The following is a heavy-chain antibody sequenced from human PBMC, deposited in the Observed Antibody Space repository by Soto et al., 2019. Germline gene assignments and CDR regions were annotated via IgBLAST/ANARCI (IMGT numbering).Heavy chain of an antibody. CDR2: IWYDGSNE. CDR3: SWWALAVDDTGAASFDF. Sequence: ESGGGVVQPGRSLRLSCAASGFAFNTYGMHWVRQAPGKGLEWVALIWYDGSNEYYADSVKGRFTISRDNSKNTLDLQMNSLRAEVTAVYYCSWWALAVDDTGAASFDFWGQGTLITVPS. V-gene: IGHV3-33*01. D-gene: IGHD6-19*01. CDR1: GFAFNTYG. J-gene: IGHJ4*02.